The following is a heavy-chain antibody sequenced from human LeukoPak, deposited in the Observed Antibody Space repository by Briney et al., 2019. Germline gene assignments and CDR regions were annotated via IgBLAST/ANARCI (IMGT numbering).Heavy chain of an antibody. CDR3: ARGEGKLDY. V-gene: IGHV3-21*01. J-gene: IGHJ4*02. CDR2: ISSSSSYI. Sequence: GGSLRLSCTASGFTFSDHQMDWVRQAPGKGLEWVSSISSSSSYIYYADSVKGRFTISRDNAKNSLYLQMNSLRAEDTAVYYCARGEGKLDYWGQGTLVTVSS. D-gene: IGHD1-26*01. CDR1: GFTFSDHQ.